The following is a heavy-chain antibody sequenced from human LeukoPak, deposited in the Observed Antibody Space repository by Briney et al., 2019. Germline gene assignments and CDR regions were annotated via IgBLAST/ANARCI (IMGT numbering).Heavy chain of an antibody. CDR3: ASGDVTVTNNFDY. V-gene: IGHV1-8*01. CDR1: GYTFTSFD. CDR2: INPNSGYT. Sequence: ASVKVSCKASGYTFTSFDINWVRQATGQGLEWRGWINPNSGYTGYVQKFQGRVTMTRNTSISTAYMELSSLRSEDTAVYYCASGDVTVTNNFDYWGQGTLVTVSS. J-gene: IGHJ4*02. D-gene: IGHD4-17*01.